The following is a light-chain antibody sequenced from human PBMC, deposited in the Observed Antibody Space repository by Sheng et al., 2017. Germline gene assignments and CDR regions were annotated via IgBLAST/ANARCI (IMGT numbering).Light chain of an antibody. Sequence: QAVVTQEPSLTVSPGGTVTLTCGSSTGAVTSGHYPYWFQQKPGQAPRTLIYDTSNKHSWTPARFSGSLLGGKAALTLSGAQPEDEAEYYCLLSYSGAREVFGGG. V-gene: IGLV7-46*01. CDR2: DTS. J-gene: IGLJ2*01. CDR3: LLSYSGAREV. CDR1: TGAVTSGHY.